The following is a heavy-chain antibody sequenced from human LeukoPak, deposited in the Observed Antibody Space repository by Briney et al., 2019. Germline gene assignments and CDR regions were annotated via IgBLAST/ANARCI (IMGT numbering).Heavy chain of an antibody. CDR2: IIPIFGIA. J-gene: IGHJ6*02. D-gene: IGHD6-19*01. CDR1: GGTFSSYA. Sequence: ASVKVSCKASGGTFSSYAISWVRQAPGQGLEWMGRIIPIFGIANYAQKFQGRVTITADKSTSTAYMELSSLRSEDTAVYYCAREGVAVAGKGFDYYYGMDVWGQGTTVTVSS. CDR3: AREGVAVAGKGFDYYYGMDV. V-gene: IGHV1-69*04.